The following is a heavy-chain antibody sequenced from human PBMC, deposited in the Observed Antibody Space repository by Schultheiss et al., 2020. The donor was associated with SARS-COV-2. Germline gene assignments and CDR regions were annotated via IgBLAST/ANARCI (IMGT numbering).Heavy chain of an antibody. Sequence: SVKVSCKASGFTFTSSAMQWVRQARGQRLEWIGWIVVGSGNTNYAQKFQERVTITRDMSTSTAYMELSSLRSEDTAVYYCAREPDLHGYSSSWPDYWGQGTLVTVSS. V-gene: IGHV1-58*02. J-gene: IGHJ4*02. CDR2: IVVGSGNT. CDR1: GFTFTSSA. D-gene: IGHD6-13*01. CDR3: AREPDLHGYSSSWPDY.